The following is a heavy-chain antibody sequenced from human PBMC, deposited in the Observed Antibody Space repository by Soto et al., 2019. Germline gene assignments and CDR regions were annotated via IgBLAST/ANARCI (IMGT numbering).Heavy chain of an antibody. D-gene: IGHD5-18*01. CDR3: ARGADTAMVYYYYGMDV. CDR1: GGSISSGCYY. Sequence: PSETLSLTCTVCGGSISSGCYYWSWIRQHPGKGLEWIGYIYYSGSTYYNPSLKSRVTISVDTSKNQFSLKLSSVTAADTAVYYCARGADTAMVYYYYGMDVGGQGTKV. CDR2: IYYSGST. J-gene: IGHJ6*02. V-gene: IGHV4-31*03.